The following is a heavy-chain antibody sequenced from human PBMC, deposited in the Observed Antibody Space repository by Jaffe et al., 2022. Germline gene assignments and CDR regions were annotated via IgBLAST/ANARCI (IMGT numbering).Heavy chain of an antibody. Sequence: EVQLVESGGGLVQPGGSLRLSCAASGFTFSSYEMNWVRQAPGKGLEWVSYISSSGSTIYYADSVKGRFTISRDNAKNSLYLQMNSLRAEDTAVYYCASSYSSGWYVDFDYWGQGTLVTVSS. CDR1: GFTFSSYE. V-gene: IGHV3-48*03. J-gene: IGHJ4*02. CDR3: ASSYSSGWYVDFDY. D-gene: IGHD6-19*01. CDR2: ISSSGSTI.